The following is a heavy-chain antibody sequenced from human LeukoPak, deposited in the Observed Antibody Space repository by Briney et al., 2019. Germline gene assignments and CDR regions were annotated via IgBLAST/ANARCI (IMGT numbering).Heavy chain of an antibody. V-gene: IGHV1-69*05. CDR3: ERDLSYDYVWGRGYYFDY. Sequence: SLKVSSKASRVTFSSYAISCGRQSPGQGLEWMGGIIPIFDTTNYTQKFQGRVTMTRDTSIRTAYMELSRLRSDDTAVYYCERDLSYDYVWGRGYYFDYWGQGNLVTVSS. CDR2: IIPIFDTT. J-gene: IGHJ4*02. D-gene: IGHD3-16*01. CDR1: RVTFSSYA.